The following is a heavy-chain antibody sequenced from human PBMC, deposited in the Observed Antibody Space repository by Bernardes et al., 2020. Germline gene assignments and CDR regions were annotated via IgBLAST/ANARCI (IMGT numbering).Heavy chain of an antibody. V-gene: IGHV4-39*02. J-gene: IGHJ4*02. CDR2: FYYGRTT. CDR1: GAFLSNIRYY. Sequence: SQSLSLTSTVVGAFLSNIRYYWGRLRQTRGKGLEWTRSFYYGRTTYNNPSPKTPVTMSAKPSKNNFALRLSSVTAADTAVYYCARQPGALVSTYVDLWGQGTPVTVSS. D-gene: IGHD2-8*01. CDR3: ARQPGALVSTYVDL.